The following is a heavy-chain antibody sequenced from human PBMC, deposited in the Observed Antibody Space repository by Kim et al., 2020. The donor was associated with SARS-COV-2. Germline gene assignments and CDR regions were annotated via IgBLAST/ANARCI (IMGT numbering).Heavy chain of an antibody. Sequence: GGSLRLSCAASGFTFSSYGMHWVRQAPGKGLEWVAVISYDGSNKYYADSVKGRFTISRDNSKNTLYLQMNSLRAEDTAVYYCARVRYDYVWGTNYYYGMDVWGQGTTVTVSS. V-gene: IGHV3-33*05. J-gene: IGHJ6*02. CDR2: ISYDGSNK. CDR3: ARVRYDYVWGTNYYYGMDV. CDR1: GFTFSSYG. D-gene: IGHD3-16*01.